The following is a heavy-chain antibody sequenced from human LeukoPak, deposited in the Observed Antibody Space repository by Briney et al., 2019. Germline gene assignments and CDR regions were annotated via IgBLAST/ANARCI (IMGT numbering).Heavy chain of an antibody. V-gene: IGHV4-39*07. CDR2: IYYSGST. D-gene: IGHD6-13*01. CDR1: GGSISSSSYY. J-gene: IGHJ3*02. Sequence: SETLSLTCTVSGGSISSSSYYWGWIRQPPGKGLEWIGGIYYSGSTYYNPSLKSRVTISVDTSKNQFSLKLSSVTAADTAAYYCARRFVGYDSSWGASDIWGQGTMVTVSS. CDR3: ARRFVGYDSSWGASDI.